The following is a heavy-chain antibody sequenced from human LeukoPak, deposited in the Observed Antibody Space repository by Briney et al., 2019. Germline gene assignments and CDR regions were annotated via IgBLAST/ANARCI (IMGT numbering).Heavy chain of an antibody. J-gene: IGHJ4*02. CDR1: GYTFTTYD. D-gene: IGHD3-10*01. Sequence: ASVKVSCKASGYTFTTYDLNWVRQVTGQGLEWMGWMNPNSGNTGYAQKFQGRVTMTRNTSISTAYMELNNPTSEDTAVYYCARRIRGAPTDHWGQGTLVTVSS. CDR2: MNPNSGNT. CDR3: ARRIRGAPTDH. V-gene: IGHV1-8*01.